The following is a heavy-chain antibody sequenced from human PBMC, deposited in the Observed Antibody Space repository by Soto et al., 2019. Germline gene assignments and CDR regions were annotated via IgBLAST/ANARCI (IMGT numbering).Heavy chain of an antibody. V-gene: IGHV4-30-4*01. D-gene: IGHD3-9*01. CDR2: IYYSGST. Sequence: QVQLQESGPGLVKPSQTLSLTCTVSGGSISSGDYYWSWIRQPPGKGLEWIGYIYYSGSTYYNPSLKSRVTISVDTSKNQFSLKLSSVTAADTAVYYCATILRYFDSINPLRWFDPWGQGTLVTVSS. CDR3: ATILRYFDSINPLRWFDP. J-gene: IGHJ5*02. CDR1: GGSISSGDYY.